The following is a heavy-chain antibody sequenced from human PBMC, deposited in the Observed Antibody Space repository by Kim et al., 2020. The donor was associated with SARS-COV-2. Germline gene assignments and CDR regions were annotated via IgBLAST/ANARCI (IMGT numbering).Heavy chain of an antibody. V-gene: IGHV3-30-3*01. Sequence: GGSLRLSCAASGFTFSSYAMHWVRQAPGKGLEWVAVISYDGSNKYYADSVKGRFTISRDNSKNTLYLQMNSLRAEDTAVYYCARDHGAKSSSSHWGQGTLVTVSS. CDR1: GFTFSSYA. CDR2: ISYDGSNK. CDR3: ARDHGAKSSSSH. D-gene: IGHD6-13*01. J-gene: IGHJ4*02.